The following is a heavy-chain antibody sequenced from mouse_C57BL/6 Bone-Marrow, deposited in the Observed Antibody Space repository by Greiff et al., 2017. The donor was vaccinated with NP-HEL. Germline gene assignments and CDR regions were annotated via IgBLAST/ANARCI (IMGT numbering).Heavy chain of an antibody. D-gene: IGHD1-1*01. J-gene: IGHJ2*01. CDR3: AIPYGSSYSFDY. Sequence: EVKLVESGAELVKPGASVKLSCTASGFNIKDYYMHWVKQRTEQGLEWIGRIDPEDGETKYAPKFQGKATITADTSSNTAYLQLSSLTSEDTAVYYCAIPYGSSYSFDYWGQGTTLTVSS. V-gene: IGHV14-2*01. CDR1: GFNIKDYY. CDR2: IDPEDGET.